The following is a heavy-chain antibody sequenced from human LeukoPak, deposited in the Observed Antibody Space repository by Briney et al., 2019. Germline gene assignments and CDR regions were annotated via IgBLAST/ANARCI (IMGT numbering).Heavy chain of an antibody. CDR1: DGSISTSSYL. CDR3: ARHSGLGVVSPYFDY. D-gene: IGHD2-21*01. CDR2: IFYGGST. Sequence: PSETLSLTCTVSDGSISTSSYLWGWIRLPLGKGLEWIGSIFYGGSTYYNPSLKSRVTISVDTSRNQVSLKLSSVTAADTAVYYCARHSGLGVVSPYFDYWGQGILVTVSS. V-gene: IGHV4-39*01. J-gene: IGHJ4*02.